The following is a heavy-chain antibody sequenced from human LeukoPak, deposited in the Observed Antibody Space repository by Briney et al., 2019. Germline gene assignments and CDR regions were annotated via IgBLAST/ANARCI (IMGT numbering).Heavy chain of an antibody. CDR3: ATKYYFYMDV. V-gene: IGHV4-34*01. Sequence: SETLSLTCAVYGGSFSGYYWSWIRQPPGKGLEWIGEINHSGSTNYNPSLKSRVTISVDTSKNLFSLRLSAVTAADTAVYYCATKYYFYMDVWGKGTTVTVSS. CDR2: INHSGST. J-gene: IGHJ6*03. CDR1: GGSFSGYY. D-gene: IGHD6-6*01.